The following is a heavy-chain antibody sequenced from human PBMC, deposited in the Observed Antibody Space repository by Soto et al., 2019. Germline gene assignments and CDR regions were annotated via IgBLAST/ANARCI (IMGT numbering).Heavy chain of an antibody. J-gene: IGHJ5*02. CDR2: INHRGST. D-gene: IGHD2-2*01. CDR3: ARDGFCTSTTCRVGNWFDP. CDR1: GGSFSGYY. Sequence: QVQLQQWGAGLLKPSETLSLTCVVYGGSFSGYYWSWIRQSPGKGLEWIGGINHRGSTNYNPSLGKRVTISVDTSKNQFSLKLPSVTAADTAMYYCARDGFCTSTTCRVGNWFDPWGQGTLVTVSS. V-gene: IGHV4-34*01.